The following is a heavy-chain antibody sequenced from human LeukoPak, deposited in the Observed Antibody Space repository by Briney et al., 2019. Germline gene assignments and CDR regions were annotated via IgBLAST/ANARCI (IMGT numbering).Heavy chain of an antibody. CDR1: GFAFANYA. CDR2: ISGSGGAT. V-gene: IGHV3-23*01. D-gene: IGHD3-10*01. Sequence: PGGSLGLSCAASGFAFANYAMSWVRQAPGKGLEWVSIISGSGGATYYADSVKGRFTIARDNSQNTLYLQMNGLRADDTAVYYCARGEGSGSFHKRYFDLWGRGTLVTVSS. J-gene: IGHJ2*01. CDR3: ARGEGSGSFHKRYFDL.